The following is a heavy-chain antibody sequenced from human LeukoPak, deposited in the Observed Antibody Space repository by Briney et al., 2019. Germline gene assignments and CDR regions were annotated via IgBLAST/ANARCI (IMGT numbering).Heavy chain of an antibody. Sequence: PSETLSLTCTVPGGPISSYYWSWLRQPAGKGLERIGRIYTSGSTNYNPSLKSRVTKSVDTSKNQFSLKLSSVTAADTAVYYCARDIPYWYIDLWGRGTLVTVSS. J-gene: IGHJ2*01. D-gene: IGHD2-2*02. CDR2: IYTSGST. CDR1: GGPISSYY. V-gene: IGHV4-4*07. CDR3: ARDIPYWYIDL.